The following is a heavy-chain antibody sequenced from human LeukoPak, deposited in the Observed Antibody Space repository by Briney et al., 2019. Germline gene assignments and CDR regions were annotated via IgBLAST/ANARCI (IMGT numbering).Heavy chain of an antibody. CDR1: SGSFSGYY. CDR3: AREGGGSSSSVDP. J-gene: IGHJ5*02. V-gene: IGHV4-34*01. CDR2: INHSGST. Sequence: SETLSLTCAVYSGSFSGYYWSRIRQPPGKGLEWVGEINHSGSTNYNPSLKSRVTISVDTSKSQFSLKLSSVTAADTAVYYCAREGGGSSSSVDPWGQGTLVTVSS. D-gene: IGHD6-6*01.